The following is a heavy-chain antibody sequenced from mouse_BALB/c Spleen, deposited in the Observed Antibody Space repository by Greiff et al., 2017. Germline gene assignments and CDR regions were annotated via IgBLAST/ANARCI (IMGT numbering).Heavy chain of an antibody. CDR2: ISDGGSYT. CDR3: ARGNPYAMDY. D-gene: IGHD2-1*01. V-gene: IGHV5-4*02. CDR1: GFTFSDYY. J-gene: IGHJ4*01. Sequence: EVHVVESGGGLVKPGGSLKLSCAASGFTFSDYYMYWVRQTPEKRLEWVATISDGGSYTYYPDSVKGRFTISRDNAKNKLYMHRSNLKAEDTAMYYGARGNPYAMDYWGQGTPVTVSS.